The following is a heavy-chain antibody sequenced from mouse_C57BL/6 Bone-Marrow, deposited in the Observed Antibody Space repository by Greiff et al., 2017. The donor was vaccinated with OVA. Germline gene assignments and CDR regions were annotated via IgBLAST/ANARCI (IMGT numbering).Heavy chain of an antibody. CDR3: SRGIYYGSSFYFDY. J-gene: IGHJ2*01. D-gene: IGHD1-1*01. CDR1: GYTFTSYW. Sequence: QVKLQQPGAELVRPGSSVKLSCKASGYTFTSYWMHWVKQRPIQGLEWIGNIAPSDSEPHYNQKFQDKATLTVDKSSSTAYMQLSSLSSEDSAVYYCSRGIYYGSSFYFDYWGQGTTLTVSS. CDR2: IAPSDSEP. V-gene: IGHV1-52*01.